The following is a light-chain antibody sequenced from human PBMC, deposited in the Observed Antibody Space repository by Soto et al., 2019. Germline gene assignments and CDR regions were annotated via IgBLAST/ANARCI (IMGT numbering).Light chain of an antibody. Sequence: DIQMTQSPSSLSASVGDRVTITCRASQSISNYLNWYQQKPGKAPKLLIYAASTLQSGVPSRFSGSGSGTDFTLTISSLQPEDFATYYCHHSYSILYTFGQGTKLEIK. J-gene: IGKJ2*01. CDR2: AAS. CDR1: QSISNY. V-gene: IGKV1-39*01. CDR3: HHSYSILYT.